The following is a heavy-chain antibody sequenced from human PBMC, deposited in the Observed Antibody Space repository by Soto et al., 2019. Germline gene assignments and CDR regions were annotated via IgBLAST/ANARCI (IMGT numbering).Heavy chain of an antibody. V-gene: IGHV4-59*01. CDR2: INYSGNT. CDR3: ARAGNTWSYFDY. J-gene: IGHJ4*02. CDR1: GGSISSYY. Sequence: PSETLSLTCTVSGGSISSYYWSWIRQSPGKRLEWIGNINYSGNTNYNPSLKSRVTISVDTSKDQFSLKLSSVTAADTAVYYRARAGNTWSYFDYWGQGALVTVSS. D-gene: IGHD6-13*01.